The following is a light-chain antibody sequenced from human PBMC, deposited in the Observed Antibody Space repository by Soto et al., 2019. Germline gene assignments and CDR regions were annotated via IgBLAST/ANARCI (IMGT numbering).Light chain of an antibody. Sequence: QSALTQPASVSGSPGQSITISCTGTSSDVGGYNYVSWYQQLPGTAPKLLIYRNNQRPSGVPDRFSGSKSGTSASLAISGLRSEDEADYYCAAWDDSLSGHWVFGGGTKLTVL. CDR3: AAWDDSLSGHWV. V-gene: IGLV1-47*01. CDR2: RNN. J-gene: IGLJ3*02. CDR1: SSDVGGYNY.